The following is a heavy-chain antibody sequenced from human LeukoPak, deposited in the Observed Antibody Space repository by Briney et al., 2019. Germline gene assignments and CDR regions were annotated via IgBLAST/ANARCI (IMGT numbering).Heavy chain of an antibody. V-gene: IGHV4-4*07. CDR2: IYPGGST. CDR1: GGSISTYY. J-gene: IGHJ4*02. CDR3: ARAADYGDSNFDY. D-gene: IGHD4-17*01. Sequence: ASETLSLTCTVSGGSISTYYWSWIRQPAGKGLEWIGRIYPGGSTDYNPSLKSRVTILVDTSKNHFSLRLTSVTAADTAVYFCARAADYGDSNFDYWGQGTLVTVSS.